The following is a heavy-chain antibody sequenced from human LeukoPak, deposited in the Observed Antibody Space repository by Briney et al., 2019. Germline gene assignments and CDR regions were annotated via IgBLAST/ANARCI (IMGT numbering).Heavy chain of an antibody. Sequence: ASVKVSCKASGGTFSSYAISWVRQAPGQGLEWMGGIIPIFGTAHYAQKFQGRVTITTDESTSTAYMELSSLRSEDTAVYYCARGSRFLEWDNWFDPWGQGTLVTVSS. D-gene: IGHD3-3*01. J-gene: IGHJ5*02. V-gene: IGHV1-69*05. CDR3: ARGSRFLEWDNWFDP. CDR1: GGTFSSYA. CDR2: IIPIFGTA.